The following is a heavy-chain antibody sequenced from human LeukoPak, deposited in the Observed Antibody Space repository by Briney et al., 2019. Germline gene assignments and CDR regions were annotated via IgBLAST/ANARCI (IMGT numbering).Heavy chain of an antibody. J-gene: IGHJ5*02. CDR2: IDPSDSYT. Sequence: GESLKISCKGSGYNFTNYWISWVRQMPGKGLEWMGRIDPSDSYTNYRPSFQGHVTISADKSISTVYLQLSSLQASDTAMYYCARHGATGSFDPWGQGTLVTVSS. D-gene: IGHD1-1*01. CDR1: GYNFTNYW. CDR3: ARHGATGSFDP. V-gene: IGHV5-10-1*01.